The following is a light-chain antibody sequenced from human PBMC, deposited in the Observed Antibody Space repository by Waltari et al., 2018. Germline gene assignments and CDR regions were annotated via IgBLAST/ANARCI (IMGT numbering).Light chain of an antibody. CDR1: SGHNTYA. CDR2: VKSDGSH. CDR3: QTWATGIFWL. Sequence: QVVLTQPPSVSASLGASVKLTCTLASGHNTYAIVWLQQQAEKRRQFLMKVKSDGSHTRGDGIPDRFSGSSSGAERYLTISNLQPEDEADYYCQTWATGIFWLFGGGTKLTVL. J-gene: IGLJ3*02. V-gene: IGLV4-69*01.